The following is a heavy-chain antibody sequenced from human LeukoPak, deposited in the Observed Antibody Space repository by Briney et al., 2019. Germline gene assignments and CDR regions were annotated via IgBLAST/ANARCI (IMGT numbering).Heavy chain of an antibody. CDR2: ISGSGGST. D-gene: IGHD3-3*01. V-gene: IGHV3-23*01. J-gene: IGHJ6*02. Sequence: GGSLRLSCAVSGFTFSSYAMSWVRQAPGKGLEWVSAISGSGGSTYYADSVKGRFTISRDNSKNTLYLQMNSLRAEDTAVYYCAKGDVAYYDFLPDYGMDVWGQGTTVTVSS. CDR1: GFTFSSYA. CDR3: AKGDVAYYDFLPDYGMDV.